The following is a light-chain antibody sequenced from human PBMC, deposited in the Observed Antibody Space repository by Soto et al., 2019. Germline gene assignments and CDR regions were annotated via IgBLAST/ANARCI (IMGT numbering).Light chain of an antibody. CDR3: QQYDRSPRT. CDR2: GAS. V-gene: IGKV3-20*01. J-gene: IGKJ1*01. CDR1: QSVSSTH. Sequence: EIVLTQSPGTLSLSPGERATLSCRASQSVSSTHLAWYQQKPGQAPRVLIYGASSRATGIPDRFSGSGSGTDFTLTISRLEPEDFAVYYCQQYDRSPRTFGQWTKVEIK.